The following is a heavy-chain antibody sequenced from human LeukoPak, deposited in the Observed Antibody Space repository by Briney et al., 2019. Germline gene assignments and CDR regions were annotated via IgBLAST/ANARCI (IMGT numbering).Heavy chain of an antibody. V-gene: IGHV1-8*01. CDR1: GYTFTSYD. Sequence: GASVKVSCKASGYTFTSYDINGVRQATGQGLEWMGWMNPNSGNTGYAQKFQGRITMTRNTSISTAYLELSSLTSEDTAVYYCARIAAAGNRRLNYWGQGTLVTVSS. CDR2: MNPNSGNT. CDR3: ARIAAAGNRRLNY. J-gene: IGHJ4*02. D-gene: IGHD6-13*01.